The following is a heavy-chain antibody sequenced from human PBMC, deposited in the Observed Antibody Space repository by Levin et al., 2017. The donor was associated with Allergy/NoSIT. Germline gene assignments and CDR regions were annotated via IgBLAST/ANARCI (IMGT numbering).Heavy chain of an antibody. D-gene: IGHD3-9*01. CDR1: GFSVNTYA. CDR3: ARGSARGEFDPIRGDY. Sequence: QSGGSLRLSCVASGFSVNTYAMHWVRQAPGKGLEWVAFMSYEETNKYYADSVKGRFTISRDDSKNTLLLQMNSLKPEDTAVYYCARGSARGEFDPIRGDYWGQGSLVTVSS. J-gene: IGHJ4*02. CDR2: MSYEETNK. V-gene: IGHV3-30-3*01.